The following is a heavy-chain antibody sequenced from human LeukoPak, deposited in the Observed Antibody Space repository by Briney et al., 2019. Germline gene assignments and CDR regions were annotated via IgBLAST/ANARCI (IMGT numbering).Heavy chain of an antibody. CDR1: GFTFSSYG. CDR3: AKDLGHRLNYFDY. CDR2: ISYDGSNK. Sequence: GESLKISCAASGFTFSSYGMHWVRQAPGKGLEWVAVISYDGSNKYYADSVKGRFTISRDNSKNTLYLQMNSLRAEDTAVYYCAKDLGHRLNYFDYWGQGTLVTVSS. V-gene: IGHV3-30*18. J-gene: IGHJ4*02.